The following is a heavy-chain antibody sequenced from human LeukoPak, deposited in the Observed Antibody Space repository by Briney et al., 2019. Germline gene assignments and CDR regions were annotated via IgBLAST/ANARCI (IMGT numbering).Heavy chain of an antibody. J-gene: IGHJ4*02. CDR3: ARRRFGYCSSTSCYDSLDY. CDR1: GYSFTSYW. Sequence: GESLNISCKGSGYSFTSYWIGWVRQMPGNGLEWMGIIYPGDSDTRYSPSFQGQVTISGDKSISNGYVQWRSLKASDTAMYYCARRRFGYCSSTSCYDSLDYWGQGTLVTVSS. D-gene: IGHD2-2*03. CDR2: IYPGDSDT. V-gene: IGHV5-51*01.